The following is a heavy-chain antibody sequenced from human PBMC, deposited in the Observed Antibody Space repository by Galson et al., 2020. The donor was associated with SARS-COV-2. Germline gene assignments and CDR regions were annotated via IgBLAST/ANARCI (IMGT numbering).Heavy chain of an antibody. V-gene: IGHV6-1*01. Sequence: SETLSLTCAISGDSVSSNSAASNWIRQSPSRGLEWLGRTYYRSKWYNDYAVSVKSRITINPDTSKNQFSLQLNSVTPEDTAVYYCARRVGGSPTGDLGMDVWGQGTTVTVSS. D-gene: IGHD2-15*01. CDR3: ARRVGGSPTGDLGMDV. CDR2: TYYRSKWYN. J-gene: IGHJ6*02. CDR1: GDSVSSNSAA.